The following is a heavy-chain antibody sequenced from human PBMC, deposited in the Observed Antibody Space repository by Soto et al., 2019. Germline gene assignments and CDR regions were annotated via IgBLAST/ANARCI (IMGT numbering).Heavy chain of an antibody. D-gene: IGHD6-6*01. V-gene: IGHV4-34*01. CDR1: GGSFSGYY. CDR3: ARAFTYSSASGYYYGMDV. Sequence: SETLSLTCAVYGGSFSGYYWSWIRQPPGKGLEWIGEINHSGSTNYNPSLKSRVTISVDTSKNQFSLKLSSVTAADTAVYYCARAFTYSSASGYYYGMDVWRQLPTVPASS. CDR2: INHSGST. J-gene: IGHJ6*02.